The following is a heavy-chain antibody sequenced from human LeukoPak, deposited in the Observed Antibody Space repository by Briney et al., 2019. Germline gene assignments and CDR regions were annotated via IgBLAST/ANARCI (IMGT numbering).Heavy chain of an antibody. CDR2: ISSSGTTK. CDR3: AKDHGSSDWYYFDY. Sequence: GGSLRLSCAASGFTSSDYYMSWIRRAPGKGLEWVSYISSSGTTKYYADSVKGRFTISRDNSKNTLYLQMNTLRADDTAVYYCAKDHGSSDWYYFDYWGQGTLVTVSS. CDR1: GFTSSDYY. V-gene: IGHV3-11*04. J-gene: IGHJ4*02. D-gene: IGHD6-13*01.